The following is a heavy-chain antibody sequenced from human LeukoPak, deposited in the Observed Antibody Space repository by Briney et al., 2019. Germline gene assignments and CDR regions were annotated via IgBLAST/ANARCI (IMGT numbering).Heavy chain of an antibody. CDR1: GFTFSDYY. CDR2: ISSSGSTI. CDR3: AREAEMAYGGFDY. D-gene: IGHD5-24*01. Sequence: PGGSLRLSCAASGFTFSDYYMSWIRQAPGKGLEWVSYISSSGSTIYYADSVKGRFTISRDNTKNSLYLQMDSLRAEDTAVYYCAREAEMAYGGFDYWGQGTLVTVSS. J-gene: IGHJ4*02. V-gene: IGHV3-11*01.